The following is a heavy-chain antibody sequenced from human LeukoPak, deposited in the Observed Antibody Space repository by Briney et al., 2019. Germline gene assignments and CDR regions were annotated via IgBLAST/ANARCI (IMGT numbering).Heavy chain of an antibody. V-gene: IGHV1-46*01. J-gene: IGHJ6*02. D-gene: IGHD1-1*01. CDR1: GYTFTSYY. CDR3: ARGGDGTYYYYYYGMDV. Sequence: GASGKVSCKTSGYTFTSYYIHWVRQAPGQGLEWMGIINPGGGSTSYAQKFQGRVTMTRDTSTSIVYMELSSLRSEDTAVYYCARGGDGTYYYYYYGMDVWGQGTTVTVSS. CDR2: INPGGGST.